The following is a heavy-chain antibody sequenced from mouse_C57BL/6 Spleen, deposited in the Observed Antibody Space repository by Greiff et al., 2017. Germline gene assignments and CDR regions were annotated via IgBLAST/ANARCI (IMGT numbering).Heavy chain of an antibody. V-gene: IGHV1-63*01. D-gene: IGHD2-4*01. CDR3: ARSYDYDGRGPFAY. Sequence: QVQLQQSGAELVRPGTSVKMSCKASGYTFTNYWIGWAKQRPGHGLEWIGDIYPGGGYTNYNEKFKGKATLTADKSSSTAYMQFSSLTSEDSAIYYCARSYDYDGRGPFAYWGQGTLVTVSA. CDR1: GYTFTNYW. CDR2: IYPGGGYT. J-gene: IGHJ3*01.